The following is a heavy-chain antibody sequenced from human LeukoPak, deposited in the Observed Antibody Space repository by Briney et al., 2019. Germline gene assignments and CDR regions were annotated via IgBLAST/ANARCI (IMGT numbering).Heavy chain of an antibody. J-gene: IGHJ4*02. V-gene: IGHV4-59*01. D-gene: IGHD3-9*01. CDR2: IYYSGST. CDR3: ARSYYDILTGYYSFDY. Sequence: SETLSLTCTVSGGSISSYYWSWIRQPPGKGLEWIGYIYYSGSTNYNPSLKSRVTISVDTSKNQFSLKLSSVTAADTAVYYCARSYYDILTGYYSFDYWGQGTLVTVSS. CDR1: GGSISSYY.